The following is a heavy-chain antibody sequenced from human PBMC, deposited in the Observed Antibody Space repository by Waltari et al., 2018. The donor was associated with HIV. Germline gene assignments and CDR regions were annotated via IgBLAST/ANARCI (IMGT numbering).Heavy chain of an antibody. CDR1: GFTFDDYA. J-gene: IGHJ6*02. Sequence: EVQLVESGGGLVQPGRSLRLSGAASGFTFDDYAMHWSRQDPGKGLEWVSGISWNSGNINYADSVKGRFTISRDYAKNSLYLQLNSLRAEDTALYYCAKDILYGSGSYIDDFYYVMDVWGQGTTVTVSS. CDR3: AKDILYGSGSYIDDFYYVMDV. V-gene: IGHV3-9*01. D-gene: IGHD3-10*01. CDR2: ISWNSGNI.